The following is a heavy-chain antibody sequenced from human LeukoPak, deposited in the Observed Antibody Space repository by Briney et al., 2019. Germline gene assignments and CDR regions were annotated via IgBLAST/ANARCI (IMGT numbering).Heavy chain of an antibody. CDR1: GFTFSSYA. V-gene: IGHV3-23*01. J-gene: IGHJ4*02. D-gene: IGHD6-19*01. Sequence: GGSLRLSCAASGFTFSSYAMSWVRQAPGKALEWVTVISGSGGSTSYADSVKGRFTISRDNSKNSLYLQMNSLRAEDTAVYYCAKEMGQGHWLDFDYWGQGTLFTVSS. CDR2: ISGSGGST. CDR3: AKEMGQGHWLDFDY.